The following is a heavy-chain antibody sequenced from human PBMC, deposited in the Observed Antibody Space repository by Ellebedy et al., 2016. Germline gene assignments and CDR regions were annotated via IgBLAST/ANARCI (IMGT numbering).Heavy chain of an antibody. CDR1: GFTFSSYG. V-gene: IGHV3-33*01. CDR2: IWYDGSNK. D-gene: IGHD1-26*01. CDR3: ARDRNSLVGVTFYFDY. J-gene: IGHJ4*02. Sequence: GESLKISCTASGFTFSSYGMHWVRQAPGKGLEWVAVIWYDGSNKYYADSVKGRFTISRDNSKNTLYLQMNSLRAEDTAVYYCARDRNSLVGVTFYFDYWGQGTLVTVSS.